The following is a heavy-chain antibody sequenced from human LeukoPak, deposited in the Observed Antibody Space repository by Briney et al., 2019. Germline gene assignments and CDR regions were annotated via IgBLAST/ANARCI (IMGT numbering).Heavy chain of an antibody. J-gene: IGHJ4*02. CDR1: GITFSNYA. CDR2: ISGSAHKI. Sequence: GGSLRLSCVASGITFSNYAVSWVRQAPDRGLDWVSVISGSAHKICYADSVKGRFTISRDNSENIVYLQMNNLRAEDTALYYCAGRITGYSSGYVYWGQGTLVTVSS. V-gene: IGHV3-23*01. D-gene: IGHD5-18*01. CDR3: AGRITGYSSGYVY.